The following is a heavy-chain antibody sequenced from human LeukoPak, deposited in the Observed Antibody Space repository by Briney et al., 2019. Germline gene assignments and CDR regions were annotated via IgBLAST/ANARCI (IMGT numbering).Heavy chain of an antibody. V-gene: IGHV1-2*02. J-gene: IGHJ5*02. Sequence: ASLKVSRQASGYGFTDYYVHWIRQAPGQGLEWMGWINPSSGATIYAQKFQGRVTMTRDTFTTTAYMEINSLVSDDTAVYYCARGWQINSSGGFVDPWGQGTLVTVSS. CDR2: INPSSGAT. CDR1: GYGFTDYY. D-gene: IGHD6-6*01. CDR3: ARGWQINSSGGFVDP.